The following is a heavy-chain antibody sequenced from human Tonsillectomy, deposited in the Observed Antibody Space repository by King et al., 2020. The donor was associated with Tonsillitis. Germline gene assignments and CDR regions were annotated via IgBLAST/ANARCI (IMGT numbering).Heavy chain of an antibody. V-gene: IGHV3-33*01. CDR3: ARSIQSANSDALDI. CDR2: IWYDGSNK. Sequence: QLVQSGGGVVQPGRSLRLSCAASGFTFSSYGMHWARQAPGKGLEWVAAIWYDGSNKYYVDSVKGRFTISRDNSKNILYLQMDSLRAEDTAMYHCARSIQSANSDALDIWGQGTMVTVSS. CDR1: GFTFSSYG. D-gene: IGHD2/OR15-2a*01. J-gene: IGHJ3*02.